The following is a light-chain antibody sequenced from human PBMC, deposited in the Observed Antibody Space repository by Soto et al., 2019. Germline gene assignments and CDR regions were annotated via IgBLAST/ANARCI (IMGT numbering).Light chain of an antibody. CDR3: QQYNKWPLT. CDR1: QTVSSH. Sequence: IVMSQSPDTLSVSPGERVTLSCRASQTVSSHLAWYQQKPGQAPSLLIYQSSTRATGVPARFGGSGSGTEFTLTISSLQSEDFAVYYCQQYNKWPLTFGQGTRLEIK. V-gene: IGKV3-15*01. J-gene: IGKJ5*01. CDR2: QSS.